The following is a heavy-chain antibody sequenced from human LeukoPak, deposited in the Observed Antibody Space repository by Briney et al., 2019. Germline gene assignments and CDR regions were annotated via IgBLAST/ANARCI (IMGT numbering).Heavy chain of an antibody. CDR3: AGLYDSSQTEAFDI. V-gene: IGHV1-2*02. D-gene: IGHD3-22*01. CDR1: GYTFTGYY. CDR2: INPNSGGT. J-gene: IGHJ3*02. Sequence: ASVKVSCKASGYTFTGYYMHWVRQAPGQGLEWVGWINPNSGGTNYAQKFQGRVTMTRDTSISTAYMELSRLRSDDTAVYYCAGLYDSSQTEAFDIWGQGTMVTVSS.